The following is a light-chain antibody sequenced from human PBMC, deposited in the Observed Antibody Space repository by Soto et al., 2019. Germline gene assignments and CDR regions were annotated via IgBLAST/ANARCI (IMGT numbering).Light chain of an antibody. CDR1: SSNIGAGYD. V-gene: IGLV1-40*01. CDR2: GNS. CDR3: QSYDSSLSGSCV. Sequence: QSVLTQPPSVSGAPGQRVTISCTGSSSNIGAGYDVHWYQQLPGTAPKLLIYGNSNRPSGVPDRFSGSKSGTSASLAITGLQAEDEAEYYCQSYDSSLSGSCVFGTGTKLTVL. J-gene: IGLJ1*01.